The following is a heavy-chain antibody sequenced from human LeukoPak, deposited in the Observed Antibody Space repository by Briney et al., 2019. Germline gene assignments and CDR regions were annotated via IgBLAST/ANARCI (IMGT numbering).Heavy chain of an antibody. CDR1: GYTFTGYY. J-gene: IGHJ2*01. Sequence: GASVKVSCKASGYTFTGYYMHWVRQAPGQGLEWMGWINPNSGGTNYAQKFQGRVTMTRDTSISTAYMELSRLRSDDTAVYYCARGRCSGYERPVWYFDLWGRGTLVTVSS. D-gene: IGHD5-12*01. V-gene: IGHV1-2*02. CDR3: ARGRCSGYERPVWYFDL. CDR2: INPNSGGT.